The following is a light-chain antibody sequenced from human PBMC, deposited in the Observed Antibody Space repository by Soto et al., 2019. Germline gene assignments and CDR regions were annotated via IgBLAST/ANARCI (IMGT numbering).Light chain of an antibody. CDR2: NAS. Sequence: FVLTHSPGTLSCSPGEIATLSCRASQTVSTFLAWFQQKPGQPPRLLIYNASNRTTGIPARFSGSGSGTDFTLTISSLEPEDFAVYYCQQRGDWPPITFGQGTRLEIK. V-gene: IGKV3-11*01. J-gene: IGKJ5*01. CDR1: QTVSTF. CDR3: QQRGDWPPIT.